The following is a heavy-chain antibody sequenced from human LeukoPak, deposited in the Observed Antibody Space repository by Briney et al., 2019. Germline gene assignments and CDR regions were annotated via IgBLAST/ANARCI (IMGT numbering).Heavy chain of an antibody. CDR1: GFTFSSYS. CDR3: ARDMVRGVLYGMDV. D-gene: IGHD3-10*01. Sequence: SGGSLGLSCAASGFTFSSYSMNWVRQAPGKGLEWVSSISSSSSYIYYADSVKGRFTISRDNAKNSLYLQMNSLRAEDTAVYYCARDMVRGVLYGMDVWGQGTTVTVSS. CDR2: ISSSSSYI. V-gene: IGHV3-21*01. J-gene: IGHJ6*02.